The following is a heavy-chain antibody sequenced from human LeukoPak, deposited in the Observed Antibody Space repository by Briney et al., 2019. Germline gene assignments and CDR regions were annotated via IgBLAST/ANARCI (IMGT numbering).Heavy chain of an antibody. CDR1: GGTFSSYA. D-gene: IGHD6-19*01. CDR2: IIPIFGTA. Sequence: GASVKVSCKASGGTFSSYAISWVRQAPGQGLEWMGGIIPIFGTANYAQKFQGRVTIIADESTSTAYMELSSLRSEDTAVYYCAIAVAGSQYYFDYWGQGTLVNVSS. J-gene: IGHJ4*02. CDR3: AIAVAGSQYYFDY. V-gene: IGHV1-69*13.